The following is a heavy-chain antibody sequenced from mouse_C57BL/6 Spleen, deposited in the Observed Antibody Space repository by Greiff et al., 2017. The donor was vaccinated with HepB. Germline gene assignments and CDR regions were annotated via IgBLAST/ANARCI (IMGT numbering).Heavy chain of an antibody. V-gene: IGHV14-4*01. Sequence: EVQLQQSGAELVRPGASVKLSCTASGFNIKDDYMHWVKQRPEQGLEWIGWIDPENGDTEYASKFQGKATITADTSSNTAYLQLSSLTSEDTAVYYCTTGYGSRRYWGQGTTLTVSS. J-gene: IGHJ2*01. D-gene: IGHD1-1*01. CDR3: TTGYGSRRY. CDR2: IDPENGDT. CDR1: GFNIKDDY.